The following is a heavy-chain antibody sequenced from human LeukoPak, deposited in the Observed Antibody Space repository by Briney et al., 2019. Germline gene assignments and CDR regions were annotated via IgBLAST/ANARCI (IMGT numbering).Heavy chain of an antibody. CDR2: INHSGST. D-gene: IGHD3-10*01. CDR1: GGSFSGYY. V-gene: IGHV4-34*01. J-gene: IGHJ4*02. CDR3: ARGCGSGSRGCDFDY. Sequence: SETLSLTCAVYGGSFSGYYWSWIHQPPGKGLEWIGEINHSGSTNYNPSLKSRVTISVDTSKNQFSLKLSSVTAADTAVYYCARGCGSGSRGCDFDYWGQGTLVTVSS.